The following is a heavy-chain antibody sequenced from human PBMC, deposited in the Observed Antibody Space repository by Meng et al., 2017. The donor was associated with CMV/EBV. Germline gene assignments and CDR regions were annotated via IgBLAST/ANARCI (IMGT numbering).Heavy chain of an antibody. Sequence: GRSLTLSCAASGFTFSNAWMSWVRQAPGKGLEWVGRIKSKTAGGTTDYAAPVKGRFTISRDDSKNTLYLQMNSLKTEDTAVYYCTTIHGIPRRGYSGYGAADAFDIWGQGTMVTVSS. V-gene: IGHV3-15*01. CDR2: IKSKTAGGTT. CDR3: TTIHGIPRRGYSGYGAADAFDI. J-gene: IGHJ3*02. CDR1: GFTFSNAW. D-gene: IGHD5-12*01.